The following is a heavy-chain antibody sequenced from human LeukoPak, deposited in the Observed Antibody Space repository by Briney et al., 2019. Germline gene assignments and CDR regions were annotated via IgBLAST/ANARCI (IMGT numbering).Heavy chain of an antibody. CDR1: GFTFTIYG. D-gene: IGHD4-11*01. V-gene: IGHV3-23*01. J-gene: IGHJ5*02. Sequence: GGSLRLSCAASGFTFTIYGMSWVRQAPGKGLEWVSSISGAGTSTYYADSVKGRFTISRDNSKNTLYLQMNSLRAEDTAVYYCAKDHTVWFDPWGQGTLVTVSS. CDR3: AKDHTVWFDP. CDR2: ISGAGTST.